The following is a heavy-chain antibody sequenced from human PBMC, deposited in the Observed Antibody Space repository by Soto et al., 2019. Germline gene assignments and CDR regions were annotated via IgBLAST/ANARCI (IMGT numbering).Heavy chain of an antibody. CDR1: GGSISSGGYY. V-gene: IGHV4-31*03. D-gene: IGHD3-10*01. CDR3: ARGTVYYYGSGSYPNWFDT. CDR2: IYYSGST. Sequence: SETLSLTCTVSGGSISSGGYYWSWIRQHPGKGLEWIGYIYYSGSTYYNPSLKSRVTISVDTSKNQFSLKLSSVTAADTAVYYCARGTVYYYGSGSYPNWFDTWGQGTPVTVSS. J-gene: IGHJ5*02.